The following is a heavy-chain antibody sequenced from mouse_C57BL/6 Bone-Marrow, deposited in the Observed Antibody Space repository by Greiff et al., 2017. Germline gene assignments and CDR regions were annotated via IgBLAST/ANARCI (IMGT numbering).Heavy chain of an antibody. Sequence: VQLQQSGAELVRPGASVELSCTASGFNIKDAYMHWVKQRPEQGLEWIGWIDPDNGDTEYASKFQGKATITVDTSSNTAYLQLSSLTSEDTAVYYCTRIAYWGQGTLVTVSA. V-gene: IGHV14-4*01. J-gene: IGHJ3*01. CDR2: IDPDNGDT. CDR3: TRIAY. CDR1: GFNIKDAY.